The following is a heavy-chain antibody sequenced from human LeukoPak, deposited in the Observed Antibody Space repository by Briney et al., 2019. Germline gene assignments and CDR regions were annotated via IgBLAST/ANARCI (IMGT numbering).Heavy chain of an antibody. CDR1: GYTFTSYD. V-gene: IGHV1-8*03. D-gene: IGHD2-2*01. J-gene: IGHJ6*03. CDR2: MNPNSGNT. Sequence: ASVKVSCKASGYTFTSYDINWLRQATGQGLEWMGWMNPNSGNTGYAQKFQGRVTITRNTSISTAYMELSSLRSEDTAVYYCARGPAAVHYYYYYMDVWGKGTTVTVSS. CDR3: ARGPAAVHYYYYYMDV.